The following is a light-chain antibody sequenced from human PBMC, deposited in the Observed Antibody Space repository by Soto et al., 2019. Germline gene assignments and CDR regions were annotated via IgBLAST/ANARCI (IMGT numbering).Light chain of an antibody. CDR3: SSYTTSSTYV. CDR1: RSDVGGYNY. CDR2: DVS. J-gene: IGLJ1*01. Sequence: QSALTQPASVSGTPGQSITISCPGKRSDVGGYNYDYWYQQQPGTAPKLMISDVSNRPSGVSSRFSGAKSGNTASLTISGLQTEDVADYDCSSYTTSSTYVIATGTKVTVL. V-gene: IGLV2-14*01.